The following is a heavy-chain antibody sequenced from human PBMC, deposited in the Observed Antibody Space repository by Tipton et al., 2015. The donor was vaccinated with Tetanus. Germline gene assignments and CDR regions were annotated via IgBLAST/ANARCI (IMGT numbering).Heavy chain of an antibody. V-gene: IGHV4-34*01. CDR2: ITPRGST. J-gene: IGHJ4*02. CDR1: GGSLSGHF. D-gene: IGHD2-2*01. CDR3: ASDPALMGNFDY. Sequence: TLSLTCAVSGGSLSGHFWSWVRQTPGKGLEWIGEITPRGSTSYNPSLKSRVSISGDTSKNFFFLNLTSVTAADTAVYYCASDPALMGNFDYWGQGTLVTVSS.